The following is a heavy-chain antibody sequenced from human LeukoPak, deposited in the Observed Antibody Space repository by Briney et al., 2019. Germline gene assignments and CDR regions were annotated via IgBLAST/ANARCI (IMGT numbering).Heavy chain of an antibody. V-gene: IGHV4-59*08. J-gene: IGHJ6*03. Sequence: SETLSLTCTVSGASITSDFWDWIRQSPGKGPEWIGYIYDTGSTNYNPTLRGRVTISADRSKNQFSLKLNSVTAADTAVYYCASEGNYDSSGYSRYNYYYMDVWGKGTAVTVSS. CDR2: IYDTGST. CDR1: GASITSDF. D-gene: IGHD3-22*01. CDR3: ASEGNYDSSGYSRYNYYYMDV.